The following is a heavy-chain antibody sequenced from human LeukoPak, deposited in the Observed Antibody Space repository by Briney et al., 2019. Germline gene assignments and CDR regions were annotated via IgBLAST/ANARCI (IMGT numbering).Heavy chain of an antibody. Sequence: GGSLRLSCAASGSTFSSYSMNWVRQAPGKGLEWVSSISSSSSYIYYADSAKGGFTISRDNAKNSLYLQMNSLRAEDTAVYYCARATNYYGMDVRGQGTTVTVSS. CDR2: ISSSSSYI. CDR3: ARATNYYGMDV. J-gene: IGHJ6*02. D-gene: IGHD1/OR15-1a*01. V-gene: IGHV3-21*01. CDR1: GSTFSSYS.